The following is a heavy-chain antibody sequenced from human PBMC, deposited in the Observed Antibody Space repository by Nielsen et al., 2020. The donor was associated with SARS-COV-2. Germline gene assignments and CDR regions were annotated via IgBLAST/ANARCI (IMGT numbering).Heavy chain of an antibody. V-gene: IGHV4-34*01. D-gene: IGHD6-19*01. Sequence: TPSLTRAFYGGSFSGYYWSWIRQPPGKGLEWIGEINHSGSTNYNPSLKSRVTISVDTSKNQFSLKLSSVTAADTAVYYCARRYSSGWYVFFDYWGQGTLVTVSS. CDR3: ARRYSSGWYVFFDY. CDR1: GGSFSGYY. J-gene: IGHJ4*02. CDR2: INHSGST.